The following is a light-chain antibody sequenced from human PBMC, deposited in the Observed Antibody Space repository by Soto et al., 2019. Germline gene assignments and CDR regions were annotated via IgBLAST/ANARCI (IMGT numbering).Light chain of an antibody. CDR3: QQSYSTPQLT. Sequence: DTQMTQSPATLSASVGDRVTITCRASQSISRWLAWYQQKPGKAPKLLIYAASSLQSGVPSRFSGSGSGTDFTLTISSLQPEDFATYYCQQSYSTPQLTFGGGTKVDIK. CDR1: QSISRW. V-gene: IGKV1-39*01. CDR2: AAS. J-gene: IGKJ4*01.